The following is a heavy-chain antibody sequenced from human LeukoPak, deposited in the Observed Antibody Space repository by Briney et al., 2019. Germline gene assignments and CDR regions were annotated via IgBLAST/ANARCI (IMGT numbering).Heavy chain of an antibody. J-gene: IGHJ3*02. D-gene: IGHD3-3*01. V-gene: IGHV4-39*01. CDR1: GGSISSSDYY. Sequence: PSETLSLTCTVSGGSISSSDYYWGWIRQPPGKGLEWIGSIYSSGATYYNPSLNSRVTISVDGSKNQLSVKLTSVTAADTAVYYCARLITIFEVATSDAFDIWGPGTVVTVSS. CDR3: ARLITIFEVATSDAFDI. CDR2: IYSSGAT.